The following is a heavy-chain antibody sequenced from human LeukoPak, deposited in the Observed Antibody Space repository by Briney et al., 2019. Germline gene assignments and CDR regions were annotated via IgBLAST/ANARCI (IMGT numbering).Heavy chain of an antibody. V-gene: IGHV1-18*01. CDR1: GYTFTSYG. CDR3: AGDNIWGVRGVIITYGMDV. J-gene: IGHJ6*02. CDR2: ISAYNGNT. D-gene: IGHD3-10*01. Sequence: GASVKVSCKASGYTFTSYGISWVRQAPGQGLEWMGWISAYNGNTNYAQKLQGRVTMTTDTSTSTAYMELRSLRSDDTAVYYCAGDNIWGVRGVIITYGMDVWGQGTTVTVSS.